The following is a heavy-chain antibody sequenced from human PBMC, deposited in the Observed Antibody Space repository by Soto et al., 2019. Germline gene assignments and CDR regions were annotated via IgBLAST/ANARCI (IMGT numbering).Heavy chain of an antibody. CDR2: IWYDGSNK. V-gene: IGHV3-33*01. Sequence: PGWSLRLSCAASGFTFSSYGMHWVRQAPGKGLEWVAVIWYDGSNKYYADSVKGRFTISRDNSKNTLYLQMNSLRAEDTAVYYCAREGYYYDSSGYSLGWFDPWGQGTLVTVSS. J-gene: IGHJ5*02. D-gene: IGHD3-22*01. CDR1: GFTFSSYG. CDR3: AREGYYYDSSGYSLGWFDP.